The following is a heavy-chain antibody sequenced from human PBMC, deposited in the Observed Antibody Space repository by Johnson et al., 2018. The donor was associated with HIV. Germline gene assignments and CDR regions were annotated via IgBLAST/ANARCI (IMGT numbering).Heavy chain of an antibody. V-gene: IGHV3-9*01. D-gene: IGHD2-8*01. CDR3: AKQQYCTNGVWCPFDI. CDR2: IGWSSGVL. Sequence: QLVESGGGLVQPGRSLRLSCAASGFTFDDYDMHWVRQAPGKGLEWVSGIGWSSGVLAYADSVQGRFTLSRDNAKKSLYLQLNSLRDEDTALYFCAKQQYCTNGVWCPFDIWGQGTMVIVSS. CDR1: GFTFDDYD. J-gene: IGHJ3*02.